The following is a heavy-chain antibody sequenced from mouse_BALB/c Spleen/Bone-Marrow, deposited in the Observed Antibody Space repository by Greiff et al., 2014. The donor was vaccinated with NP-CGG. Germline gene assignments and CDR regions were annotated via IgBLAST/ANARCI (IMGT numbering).Heavy chain of an antibody. CDR2: IRNKANGYTT. CDR3: ARNGLAWFAY. J-gene: IGHJ3*01. V-gene: IGHV7-3*02. D-gene: IGHD4-1*01. Sequence: EVMLVESGGGLVQPGGSLRLSCATSGFTFTDFYMSWVRQPPGKALEWLGFIRNKANGYTTEYSASVKGRFTISRDNSQSTLYLQMNTLRAEDSATYYCARNGLAWFAYWGQGTLVTVSA. CDR1: GFTFTDFY.